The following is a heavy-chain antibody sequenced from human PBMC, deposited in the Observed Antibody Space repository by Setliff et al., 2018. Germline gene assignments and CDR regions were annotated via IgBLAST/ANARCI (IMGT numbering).Heavy chain of an antibody. J-gene: IGHJ4*02. CDR2: IYYSGNT. CDR3: ARGYYNFLSGYYTRYYFDY. CDR1: GGSIRNYY. V-gene: IGHV4-59*01. D-gene: IGHD3-3*01. Sequence: ETLSLTCTVSGGSIRNYYWSWIRQPPGKGLEWIGYIYYSGNTNYNPSLKSRVTISVDTSKNQFSLKLSSVTAADTAVYFCARGYYNFLSGYYTRYYFDYWGQGTLVTVSS.